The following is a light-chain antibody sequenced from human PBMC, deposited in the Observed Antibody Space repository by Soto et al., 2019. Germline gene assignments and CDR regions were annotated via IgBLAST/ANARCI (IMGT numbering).Light chain of an antibody. CDR2: AAS. Sequence: DIQMTQSPSSVSASVGDRVTISCRASQGIAGWLAWYQQKPGKAPKLLIYAASTLQSGVPSRFSGSGSGTDFTLTISSLQPEDFATYYCQQANSFPITFGQGTRLEIK. CDR1: QGIAGW. J-gene: IGKJ5*01. V-gene: IGKV1-12*01. CDR3: QQANSFPIT.